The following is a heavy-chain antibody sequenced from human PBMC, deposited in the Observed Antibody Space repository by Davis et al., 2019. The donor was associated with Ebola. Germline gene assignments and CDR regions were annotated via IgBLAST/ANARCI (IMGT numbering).Heavy chain of an antibody. CDR2: INPHNGNT. J-gene: IGHJ4*02. D-gene: IGHD2-2*01. CDR1: GYTFTSYH. CDR3: AGHGRRLVGYFDS. V-gene: IGHV1-18*04. Sequence: ASVKVSCKASGYTFTSYHMHWVRQAPGQGLEWMGWINPHNGNTNYAQNVQGRVTMTTDTSTSTAYVELSSLKSEDTAVYYCAGHGRRLVGYFDSWGQGTLVTVSS.